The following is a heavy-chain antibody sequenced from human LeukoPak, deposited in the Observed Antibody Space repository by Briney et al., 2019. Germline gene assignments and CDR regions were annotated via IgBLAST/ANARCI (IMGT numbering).Heavy chain of an antibody. Sequence: SETLSLTCTVSGGSLSSSSYYWGWIRQPPGKGLEWIGSIYYSGSTNYNPSLKSRVTISVDTSKNQFSLQLSSVTPEDTAVYYCARDYRPDFDYWGQGTLVTVSS. V-gene: IGHV4-39*07. D-gene: IGHD1-14*01. CDR1: GGSLSSSSYY. CDR3: ARDYRPDFDY. CDR2: IYYSGST. J-gene: IGHJ4*02.